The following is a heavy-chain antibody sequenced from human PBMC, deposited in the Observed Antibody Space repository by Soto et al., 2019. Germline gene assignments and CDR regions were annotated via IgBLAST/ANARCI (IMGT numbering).Heavy chain of an antibody. CDR3: ASSPPPTVTMYSRYFDL. CDR2: IIPIFGTA. J-gene: IGHJ2*01. Sequence: QVQLVQSGAEVKKPGSSVKVSCKASGGTFSSYAINWVRQAPGQGLEWMGGIIPIFGTANYAQKFQGRVTITAXXSXNXAYLELRSLRSEDTAVYYCASSPPPTVTMYSRYFDLWGRGTLVTVSS. CDR1: GGTFSSYA. D-gene: IGHD4-17*01. V-gene: IGHV1-69*14.